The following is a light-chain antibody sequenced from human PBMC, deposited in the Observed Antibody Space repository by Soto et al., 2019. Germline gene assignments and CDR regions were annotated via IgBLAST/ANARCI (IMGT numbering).Light chain of an antibody. CDR2: GAS. CDR1: QSVSSSF. J-gene: IGKJ1*01. Sequence: ENVLTQSPGTLSLSPGERAALSCRASQSVSSSFLAWYQHKPGQAPRLLIYGASCRATGIPDRFTGSGSGTDFTLTISRLEPEDFAVYYCQQYGSSPRTFGQGTKVEIK. V-gene: IGKV3-20*01. CDR3: QQYGSSPRT.